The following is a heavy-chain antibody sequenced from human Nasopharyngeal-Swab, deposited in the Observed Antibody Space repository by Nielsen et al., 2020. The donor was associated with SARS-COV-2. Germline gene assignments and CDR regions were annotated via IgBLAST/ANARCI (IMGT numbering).Heavy chain of an antibody. J-gene: IGHJ5*02. CDR3: ARHWSDPGNWFDP. Sequence: GESLKISCKGSGYSFTSYWISWVRQMPGKGLEWMGRIDPSDSYTNYSPSFQGHVTTSADKSISTAYLQWGSLKASDTAMYYCARHWSDPGNWFDPWGQGTLVTVSS. CDR1: GYSFTSYW. V-gene: IGHV5-10-1*01. CDR2: IDPSDSYT.